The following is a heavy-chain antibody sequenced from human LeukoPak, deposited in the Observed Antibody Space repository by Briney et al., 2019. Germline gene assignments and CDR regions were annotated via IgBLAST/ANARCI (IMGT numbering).Heavy chain of an antibody. CDR2: INWNGGST. CDR3: ARNYEILTGPPFDP. J-gene: IGHJ5*02. CDR1: GFTFDDYG. Sequence: PGGSLRLSCAASGFTFDDYGMSWVRQAPGKGLEWVSGINWNGGSTGYADSVKGRFTISRDNAKNSLYLQMNSLRAEDTALYHCARNYEILTGPPFDPWGQGTLVTVSS. V-gene: IGHV3-20*01. D-gene: IGHD3-9*01.